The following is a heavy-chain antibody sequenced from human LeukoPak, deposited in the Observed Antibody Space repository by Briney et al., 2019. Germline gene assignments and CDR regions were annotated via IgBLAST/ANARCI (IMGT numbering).Heavy chain of an antibody. CDR1: GFTFSRNW. CDR2: INSDGSST. D-gene: IGHD2-21*01. Sequence: GGSLRLSCAASGFTFSRNWMHWVRQAPGKGLVWVSRINSDGSSTSYADSVKGRFTISRDNAKNTLYLQMNSLRAEDTAVYYCAKEGDGFVVHLDYWGQGTLVTVSS. J-gene: IGHJ4*02. V-gene: IGHV3-74*01. CDR3: AKEGDGFVVHLDY.